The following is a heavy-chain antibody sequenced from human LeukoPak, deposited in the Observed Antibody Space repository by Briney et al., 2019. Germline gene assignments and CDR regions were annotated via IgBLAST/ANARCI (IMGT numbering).Heavy chain of an antibody. J-gene: IGHJ4*02. CDR3: AREGTGYSYGNFDY. Sequence: SETLSLTCTVSGGSISSYYWSWIRQPAGKGLEWIGRIYTSGSTNYNPSLKSRVTMSVDTSKNQFPLKLSSVTAADTAVYYCAREGTGYSYGNFDYWGQGTLVTVSS. D-gene: IGHD5-18*01. V-gene: IGHV4-4*07. CDR1: GGSISSYY. CDR2: IYTSGST.